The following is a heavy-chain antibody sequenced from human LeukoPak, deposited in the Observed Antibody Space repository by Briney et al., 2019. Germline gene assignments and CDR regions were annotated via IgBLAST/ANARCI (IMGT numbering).Heavy chain of an antibody. J-gene: IGHJ3*02. CDR2: ISVSGAT. Sequence: GGSLRLSCIASDFTFRTYPMSWIRQAPGKGLEWVSAISVSGATFYADSVKGRFTISRDNSRNTLYLQMSSLRAEDTALYYCAKDSRRPNDAFDIWGQGTLVTVSS. V-gene: IGHV3-23*01. CDR3: AKDSRRPNDAFDI. CDR1: DFTFRTYP.